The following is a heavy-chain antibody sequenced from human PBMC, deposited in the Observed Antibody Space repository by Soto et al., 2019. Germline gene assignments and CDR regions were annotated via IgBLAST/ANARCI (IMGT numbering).Heavy chain of an antibody. CDR2: ISSSGSTI. D-gene: IGHD6-6*01. CDR1: VCTFSDYY. CDR3: ARAEDTSSSVGIDSFDI. V-gene: IGHV3-11*01. Sequence: PVGSLRLSCASSVCTFSDYYMSCIRHSPGKRLEWVSYISSSGSTIYYADSVKGRFTISRDNAKNSLYLQMNSLRDEDTAVYYCARAEDTSSSVGIDSFDIWGQGTMV. J-gene: IGHJ3*02.